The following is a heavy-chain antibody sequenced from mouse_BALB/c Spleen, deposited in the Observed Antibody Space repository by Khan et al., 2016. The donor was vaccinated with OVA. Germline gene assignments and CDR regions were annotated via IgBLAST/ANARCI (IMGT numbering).Heavy chain of an antibody. Sequence: EVQLQESGPGLVKPSQSLSLTCTVSGYSITSNYAWNWIRQFPGNKLEWMGYISYSGSTNYNPSLKSRLSITRDTSKNQFFLLLHSVTTEDSATXYCASGNYYGYALDYWGQGTSVTVSS. D-gene: IGHD1-1*01. CDR3: ASGNYYGYALDY. V-gene: IGHV3-2*02. CDR2: ISYSGST. CDR1: GYSITSNYA. J-gene: IGHJ4*01.